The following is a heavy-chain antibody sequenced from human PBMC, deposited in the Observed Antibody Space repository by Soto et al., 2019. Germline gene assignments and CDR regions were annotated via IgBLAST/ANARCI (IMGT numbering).Heavy chain of an antibody. Sequence: SEILSLTCTVSGGSISSSSYYWGWIRQPPGKGLEWIGSIYYSGSTYYNPSLKSRVTISVDTSKNQFSLKLSSVTAADTAVYYCAGFNYYGSGSSAPTYYYYYYMDVWGKGTTVTVSS. V-gene: IGHV4-39*01. CDR3: AGFNYYGSGSSAPTYYYYYYMDV. CDR2: IYYSGST. J-gene: IGHJ6*03. D-gene: IGHD3-10*01. CDR1: GGSISSSSYY.